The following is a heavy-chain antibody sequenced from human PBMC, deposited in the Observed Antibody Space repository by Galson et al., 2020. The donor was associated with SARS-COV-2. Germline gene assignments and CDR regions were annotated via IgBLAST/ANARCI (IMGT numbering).Heavy chain of an antibody. CDR1: GGSITSSFYY. CDR3: ARRKALGWFDP. CDR2: TFYSGAA. Sequence: SETLSLTCTVSGGSITSSFYYWGWIRQPPGKGLEWLGDTFYSGAANYNPSLRSRLTMSVDRSRNLYTLNLTSVTAADTAVYYCARRKALGWFDPWGQGTLVIVSS. V-gene: IGHV4-39*01. J-gene: IGHJ5*02. D-gene: IGHD3-16*01.